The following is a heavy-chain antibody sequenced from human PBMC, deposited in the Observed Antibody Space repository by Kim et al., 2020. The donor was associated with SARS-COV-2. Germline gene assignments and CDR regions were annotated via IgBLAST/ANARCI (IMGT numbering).Heavy chain of an antibody. Sequence: VGGRLPISREHSKNTLYLQMNSLRAEDTAVYYCAKAPPHYYDSSGYYDYWGQGTLVTVSS. D-gene: IGHD3-22*01. V-gene: IGHV3-23*01. J-gene: IGHJ4*02. CDR3: AKAPPHYYDSSGYYDY.